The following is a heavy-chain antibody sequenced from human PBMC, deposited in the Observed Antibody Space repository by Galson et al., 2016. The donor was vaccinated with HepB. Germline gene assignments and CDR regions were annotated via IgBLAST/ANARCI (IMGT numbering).Heavy chain of an antibody. J-gene: IGHJ6*04. CDR2: ISYDGRKQ. D-gene: IGHD5-12*01. V-gene: IGHV3-30*04. Sequence: SLRLSCAASGFIFSQFAVHWVRQAPGKGLEWVAVISYDGRKQYYTDSVEGRFIVSRDDSKNTLYLQMNTLRPEDTAVYYCARDQKYSGTDFYFAMDVWGKGATVTVPS. CDR3: ARDQKYSGTDFYFAMDV. CDR1: GFIFSQFA.